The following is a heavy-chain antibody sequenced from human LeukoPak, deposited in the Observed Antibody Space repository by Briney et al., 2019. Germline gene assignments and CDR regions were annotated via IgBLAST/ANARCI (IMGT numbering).Heavy chain of an antibody. V-gene: IGHV3-21*01. J-gene: IGHJ4*02. CDR3: AREGPVDCSSTSCYADY. Sequence: GGSLRLSCAASGFTFSSYSMNWVRQAPGKGLEWVSSIGTSSSTHIYYADSVKGRFTISRDNAKNSLSLQMNSLRGEDTAVYYCAREGPVDCSSTSCYADYRGQGTLVTVSS. CDR1: GFTFSSYS. CDR2: IGTSSSTHI. D-gene: IGHD2-2*01.